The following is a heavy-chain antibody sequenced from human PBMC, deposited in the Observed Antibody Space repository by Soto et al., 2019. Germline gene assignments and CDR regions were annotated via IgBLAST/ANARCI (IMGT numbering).Heavy chain of an antibody. D-gene: IGHD6-19*01. CDR3: AIRSGWQQLTWFDP. V-gene: IGHV4-59*12. Sequence: SETVSRTCAVSGGCISGYYWSWIRQPPGKGLEWIGYIHYSGSTNYNPSLKSRVTISVDTSKNQFSLKLSSVTAADTAVYYCAIRSGWQQLTWFDPSGQGTLVTVSS. CDR2: IHYSGST. CDR1: GGCISGYY. J-gene: IGHJ5*02.